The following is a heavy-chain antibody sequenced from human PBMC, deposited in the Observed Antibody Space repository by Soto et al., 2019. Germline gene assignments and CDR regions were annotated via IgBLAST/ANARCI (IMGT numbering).Heavy chain of an antibody. Sequence: SETLSLTCTVSGGSISSSSYYWGWIRQPPGKGLEWIGSIYYSGSTYYNPSLKSRVTISVDTSKNQFSLKLSSVTAADTAVYYCARTGYCSGGSCSNWFDPWGQGTLVTVS. J-gene: IGHJ5*02. D-gene: IGHD2-15*01. CDR2: IYYSGST. V-gene: IGHV4-39*01. CDR3: ARTGYCSGGSCSNWFDP. CDR1: GGSISSSSYY.